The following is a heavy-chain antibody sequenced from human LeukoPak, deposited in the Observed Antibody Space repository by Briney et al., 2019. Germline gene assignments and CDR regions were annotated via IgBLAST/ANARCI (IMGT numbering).Heavy chain of an antibody. CDR3: ARDPYSSSWRDGIDY. CDR2: IIPIFGTA. Sequence: GSSVKVSCKASGGTFSSYAISWVRQAPGQGLEWMGGIIPIFGTANYAQKFQGRVTITADESTSTAYMELSSLRSEDTAVYYCARDPYSSSWRDGIDYWGQGTLVTVSS. D-gene: IGHD6-13*01. CDR1: GGTFSSYA. J-gene: IGHJ4*02. V-gene: IGHV1-69*01.